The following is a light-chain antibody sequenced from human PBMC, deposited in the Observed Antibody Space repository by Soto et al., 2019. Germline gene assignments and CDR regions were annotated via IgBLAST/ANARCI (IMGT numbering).Light chain of an antibody. J-gene: IGKJ1*01. CDR3: KQSYSPLWT. V-gene: IGKV1-39*01. CDR1: QSISKY. CDR2: AAS. Sequence: IQMTQSPSSLSASVGDRVTIICRASQSISKYLNWYQHKAGKAPKVLIYAASSLQRGVPSRFSGSGSGTDFTLIISSLQPEDFATYYCKQSYSPLWTFGQGTKVDIK.